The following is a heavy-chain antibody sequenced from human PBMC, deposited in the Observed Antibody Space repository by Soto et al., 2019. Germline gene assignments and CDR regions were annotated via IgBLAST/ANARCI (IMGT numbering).Heavy chain of an antibody. CDR3: ARGPLGCGEV. V-gene: IGHV4-34*01. D-gene: IGHD3-10*01. Sequence: PSETLSLTCAVYGGSFSGFYWNWIRQPPGKGLEWIGEINHSGSTNYNPSLKSRVTISLDTSKNQFSLKLSSVTAADTAVYYCARGPLGCGEVWGHGALVT. CDR1: GGSFSGFY. J-gene: IGHJ4*01. CDR2: INHSGST.